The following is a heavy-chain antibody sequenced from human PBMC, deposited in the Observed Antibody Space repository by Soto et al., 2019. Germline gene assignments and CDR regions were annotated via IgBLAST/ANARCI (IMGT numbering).Heavy chain of an antibody. CDR1: GYTFTGYY. Sequence: ASVKVSCKASGYTFTGYYMHWVRQAPGQGLEWMGWINPNSGGTKYAQKFQGWVTMTRDTSISTAYMELSRLRSDDTAVYYCARDPADSGSYFLEYWGQGTPVTVSS. D-gene: IGHD1-26*01. J-gene: IGHJ4*02. CDR2: INPNSGGT. CDR3: ARDPADSGSYFLEY. V-gene: IGHV1-2*04.